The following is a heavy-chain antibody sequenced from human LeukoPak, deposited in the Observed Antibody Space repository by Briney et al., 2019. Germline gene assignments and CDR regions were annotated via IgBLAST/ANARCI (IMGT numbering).Heavy chain of an antibody. Sequence: GASVKVSCKASGGTFSSYAISWVRQAPGQGLEWMGGIIPIFGTANYAQKFQGRVTITADKSTSTAYMELSSLRSEDTAVYYCARSYYYDSSGTSYDAFDIWGQGTMVTVSS. CDR2: IIPIFGTA. V-gene: IGHV1-69*06. CDR3: ARSYYYDSSGTSYDAFDI. D-gene: IGHD3-22*01. CDR1: GGTFSSYA. J-gene: IGHJ3*02.